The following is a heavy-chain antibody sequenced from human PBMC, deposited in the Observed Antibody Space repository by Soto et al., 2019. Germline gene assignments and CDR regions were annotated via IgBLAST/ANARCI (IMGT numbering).Heavy chain of an antibody. V-gene: IGHV3-23*01. CDR3: AKATATGGGAFDI. CDR1: GFTCSSYD. Sequence: GGSLRLSCAASGFTCSSYDISWVRRAPGKGLEWVSTILVGGSTHYPDSVKGRFTISRDNSKNTVFLQMNSLTAGDTAVYYCAKATATGGGAFDICGQGTMVTVS. J-gene: IGHJ3*02. D-gene: IGHD2-8*02. CDR2: ILVGGST.